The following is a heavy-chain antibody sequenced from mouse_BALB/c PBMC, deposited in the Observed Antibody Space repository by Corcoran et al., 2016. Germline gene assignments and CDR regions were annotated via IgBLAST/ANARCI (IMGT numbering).Heavy chain of an antibody. J-gene: IGHJ1*01. CDR2: IDPANGNT. D-gene: IGHD4-1*01. V-gene: IGHV14-3*02. Sequence: EVQLQQSGAELVKPGASVKLSCTASGFNIKDTYMHWVKQRPEQGLEWIGRIDPANGNTKYDPKFQGKATITADTSSNTPYLQLSSLTSEDTAVYYCANWDWYFNVWGAGTTVTVSS. CDR3: ANWDWYFNV. CDR1: GFNIKDTY.